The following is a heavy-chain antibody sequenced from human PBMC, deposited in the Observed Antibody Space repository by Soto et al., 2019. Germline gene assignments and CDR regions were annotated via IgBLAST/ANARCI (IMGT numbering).Heavy chain of an antibody. CDR1: GGSFSAYY. CDR3: VGGRNQSHFYNCGLGV. V-gene: IGHV4-34*01. D-gene: IGHD4-4*01. J-gene: IGHJ6*02. CDR2: INHGGSA. Sequence: QVQLQQWGAGLLKPSETLSLSCAVYGGSFSAYYWNWIRLPPGKGLEWIGEINHGGSATYNPSLNSPATRSVDLCVLGLACDVTAIAVSDPAGYYCVGGRNQSHFYNCGLGVSGQGPTVT.